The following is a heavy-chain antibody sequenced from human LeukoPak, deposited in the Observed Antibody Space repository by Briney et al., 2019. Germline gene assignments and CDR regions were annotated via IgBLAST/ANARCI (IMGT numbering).Heavy chain of an antibody. CDR1: GGSISSYY. CDR2: IYTSGST. Sequence: SETLSLTCTVSGGSISSYYWSWIRQTAGKGLEWIGRIYTSGSTNYNPSLKSRVTMSVDTSKNQFSLKLSSVTAADTAVYYCAREVGASIVGATFFDYWGQGTLVTVSS. CDR3: AREVGASIVGATFFDY. V-gene: IGHV4-4*07. J-gene: IGHJ4*02. D-gene: IGHD1-26*01.